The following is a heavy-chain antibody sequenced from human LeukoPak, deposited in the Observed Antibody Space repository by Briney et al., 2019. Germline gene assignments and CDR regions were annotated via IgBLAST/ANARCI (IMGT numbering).Heavy chain of an antibody. Sequence: PSETLSLTCTVSGGSISSYYWGWIRQPPGKGLEWIGSIFYSGSTFRNPSLKSRVTISVDTSKNQFSLNLSSVTAADTAVYYCARRVIPAATLDCLGQGTLVTVSS. CDR3: ARRVIPAATLDC. D-gene: IGHD2-2*01. V-gene: IGHV4-39*01. CDR2: IFYSGST. J-gene: IGHJ4*02. CDR1: GGSISSYY.